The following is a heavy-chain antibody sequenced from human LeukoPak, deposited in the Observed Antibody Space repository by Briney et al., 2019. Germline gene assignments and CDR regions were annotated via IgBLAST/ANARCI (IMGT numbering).Heavy chain of an antibody. J-gene: IGHJ2*01. CDR2: TYYSGST. CDR3: ARAFRARYFDL. D-gene: IGHD2/OR15-2a*01. CDR1: GGSITTSSYY. Sequence: SETLSLTCTVSGGSITTSSYYWGWIRQPPGKGLEWIGITYYSGSTYYNPSLKGRVTISVDTSKNQFSLELSSVTAADTAVYYCARAFRARYFDLWGRGTLVTVSS. V-gene: IGHV4-39*01.